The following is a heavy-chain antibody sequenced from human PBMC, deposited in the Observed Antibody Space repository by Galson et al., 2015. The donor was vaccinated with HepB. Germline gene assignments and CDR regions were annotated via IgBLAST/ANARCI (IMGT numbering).Heavy chain of an antibody. V-gene: IGHV4-38-2*02. D-gene: IGHD3-10*01. CDR3: ASTIFMMVRGVIITFPFDY. CDR1: GYSISSGYY. Sequence: ETLSLTCTVSGYSISSGYYWGWIRQPPGKGLEWIGSIYHSGSTYYNPSLKSRVTISVDTSKNQFTLKLSSVTAADTAVYYCASTIFMMVRGVIITFPFDYWGQGTLVTVSS. CDR2: IYHSGST. J-gene: IGHJ4*02.